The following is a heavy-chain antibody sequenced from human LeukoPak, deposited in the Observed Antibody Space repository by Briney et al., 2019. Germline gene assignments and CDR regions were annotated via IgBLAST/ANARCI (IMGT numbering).Heavy chain of an antibody. D-gene: IGHD4-17*01. J-gene: IGHJ3*01. CDR3: AKDPNGDYIGAFDF. V-gene: IGHV3-30*02. Sequence: GGSLRLSCAASGFTFSSYGMHRVRQAPGKGLEWVAFIRYDGSNKYYADSVKGRFTISRDNSKNTLYLQMNSLRAEDTAVYYCAKDPNGDYIGAFDFWGQGTMVTVSS. CDR2: IRYDGSNK. CDR1: GFTFSSYG.